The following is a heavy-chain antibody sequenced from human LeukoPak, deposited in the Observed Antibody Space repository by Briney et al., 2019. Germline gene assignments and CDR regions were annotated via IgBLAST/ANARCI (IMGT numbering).Heavy chain of an antibody. CDR3: ARDFPLDSSGYFPPRFDY. D-gene: IGHD3-22*01. Sequence: ASVKVSCKASGYTFTSYGISWVRQAPGQGLEWMGWISAYNGNTNYAQKLQGRVTMTTDTSTSTAYMELRSLRSDDTAVYYCARDFPLDSSGYFPPRFDYWGQGTLVTVSS. CDR2: ISAYNGNT. V-gene: IGHV1-18*01. J-gene: IGHJ4*02. CDR1: GYTFTSYG.